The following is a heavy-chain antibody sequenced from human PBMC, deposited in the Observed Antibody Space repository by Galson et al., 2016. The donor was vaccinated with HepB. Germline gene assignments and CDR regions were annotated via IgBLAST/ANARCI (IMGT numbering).Heavy chain of an antibody. Sequence: SLRLSCAASGFTFSTYAMSWVRQAPGKGLEWVANIKQDGSEEYYVGSVKGRFTISRDNAKNSLYLQMNSLRAEDTAVYYCARRRGSGSHDYWGQGTLVTVSS. J-gene: IGHJ4*02. V-gene: IGHV3-7*05. D-gene: IGHD3-10*01. CDR1: GFTFSTYA. CDR2: IKQDGSEE. CDR3: ARRRGSGSHDY.